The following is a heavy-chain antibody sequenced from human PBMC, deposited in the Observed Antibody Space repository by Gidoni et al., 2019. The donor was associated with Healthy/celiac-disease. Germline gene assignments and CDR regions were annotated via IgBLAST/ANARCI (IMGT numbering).Heavy chain of an antibody. J-gene: IGHJ3*02. Sequence: QVQLVESGGGVVQPGRSLRLSCAASGFTFSSYAMHWVRQAPGKGLEWVAVISYDGSNKYYADSVKGRFTISRDNSKNTLYLQMNSLRAEDTAVYYCARGGQWLVISAFDIWGQGTMVTVFS. CDR1: GFTFSSYA. D-gene: IGHD6-19*01. CDR3: ARGGQWLVISAFDI. CDR2: ISYDGSNK. V-gene: IGHV3-30*01.